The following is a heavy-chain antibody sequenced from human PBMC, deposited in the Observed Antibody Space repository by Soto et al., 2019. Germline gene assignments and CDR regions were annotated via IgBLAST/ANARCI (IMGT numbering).Heavy chain of an antibody. CDR2: IYYSGST. CDR3: ARGGGIVVVPAASGYSYYGMDV. J-gene: IGHJ6*01. V-gene: IGHV4-31*03. CDR1: GGSISSGGYY. D-gene: IGHD2-2*01. Sequence: QVQLQESGPGLVKPSQTLSLTCTVSGGSISSGGYYWSWIRQHPGKGLEWIGYIYYSGSTYYNPRLKSRVTISVDTSKNQFTLQLRSVTAADTAVYYCARGGGIVVVPAASGYSYYGMDVCGQGTTVNVSS.